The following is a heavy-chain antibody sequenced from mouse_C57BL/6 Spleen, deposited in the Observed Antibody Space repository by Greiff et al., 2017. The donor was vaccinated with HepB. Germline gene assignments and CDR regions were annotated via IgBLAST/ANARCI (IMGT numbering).Heavy chain of an antibody. CDR1: GYTFTDYY. Sequence: EVQLQQSGPELVKPGASVKISCKASGYTFTDYYMNWVKQSHGKSLEWIGDINPNNGGTSYNQKFKGKATLTVDKSSSTAYMELRSLTSEDSAVYYCARHYSPDYYAMDYWGQGTSVTVSS. CDR3: ARHYSPDYYAMDY. J-gene: IGHJ4*01. V-gene: IGHV1-26*01. D-gene: IGHD2-12*01. CDR2: INPNNGGT.